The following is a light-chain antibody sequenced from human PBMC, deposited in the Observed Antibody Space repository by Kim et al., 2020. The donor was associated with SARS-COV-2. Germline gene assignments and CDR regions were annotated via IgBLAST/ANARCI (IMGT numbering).Light chain of an antibody. CDR1: QSVDRW. CDR3: QQYSTYSYS. J-gene: IGKJ2*03. V-gene: IGKV1-5*01. CDR2: DAT. Sequence: SAAIDDRVTITCLASQSVDRWLAGYQQRPGKAPKLLIYDATDLKSGVPSRFSGRGSGTEFTLTITSLQPDDFGTYYCQQYSTYSYSLGQGTKLEI.